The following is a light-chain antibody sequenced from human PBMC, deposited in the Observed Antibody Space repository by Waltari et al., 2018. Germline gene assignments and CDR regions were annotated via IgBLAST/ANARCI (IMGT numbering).Light chain of an antibody. CDR2: EDS. Sequence: SYELSQPRSVSVALGQTASITCGGNNIGSKNVPWYQQKPGQAPVMVIYEDSNRPSGVPERLSGSKSGNTATLTISSAQAGDEADYYCQVWDSIIFFGGGTKLTVL. V-gene: IGLV3-9*01. CDR3: QVWDSIIF. CDR1: NIGSKN. J-gene: IGLJ2*01.